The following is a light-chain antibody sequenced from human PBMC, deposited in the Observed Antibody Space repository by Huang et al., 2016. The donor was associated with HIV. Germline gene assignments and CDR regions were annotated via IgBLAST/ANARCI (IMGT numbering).Light chain of an antibody. V-gene: IGKV3-15*01. CDR3: HQYYDWPPGT. CDR2: GAS. CDR1: QSVNSA. J-gene: IGKJ2*01. Sequence: EIVMTQSPAILSVSPGERATLSCRASQSVNSALAWYQHRPGQAPRLLIYGASTRATCIPCRFSGSGSGTEFTLTISSLQSEDFAVYYCHQYYDWPPGTFGQGTKLDIK.